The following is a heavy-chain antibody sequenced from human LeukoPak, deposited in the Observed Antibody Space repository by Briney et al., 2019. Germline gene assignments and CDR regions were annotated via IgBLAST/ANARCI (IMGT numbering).Heavy chain of an antibody. D-gene: IGHD3-9*01. V-gene: IGHV3-23*01. Sequence: PGTSLRLSCVASGFTFTNYAMSWVRQAPGKGLEWVSAITGSDGSSYYADSVKVRFTISRDNSKNTLYLQVNSLRAEDTAVYYCAKWGDYDILTSYYVPDYWGQGTLVTVSS. CDR2: ITGSDGSS. CDR1: GFTFTNYA. J-gene: IGHJ4*02. CDR3: AKWGDYDILTSYYVPDY.